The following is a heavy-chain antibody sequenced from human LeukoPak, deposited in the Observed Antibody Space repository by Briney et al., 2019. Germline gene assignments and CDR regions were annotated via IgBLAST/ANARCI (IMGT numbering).Heavy chain of an antibody. CDR1: GDSIRSVDYY. V-gene: IGHV4-30-4*01. D-gene: IGHD2-15*01. J-gene: IGHJ4*02. Sequence: TSSQTLSLTCTVSGDSIRSVDYYWSWIRQPPGKGLEWIGYIHYSGSTSYIPSLESRVTISLDTSKNQFSLQLSSVTAADTAVYYCARIHRYCSGGACYVLDNWGQGTLVAVSS. CDR2: IHYSGST. CDR3: ARIHRYCSGGACYVLDN.